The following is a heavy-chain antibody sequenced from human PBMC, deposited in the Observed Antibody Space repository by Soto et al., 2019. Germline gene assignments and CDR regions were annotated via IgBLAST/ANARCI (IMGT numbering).Heavy chain of an antibody. CDR1: GGSMTSSNW. Sequence: QVQLQESGPGLAKPSGTLSLTCTVSGGSMTSSNWWSWVRQSPGKGLEWIGEAHHSGRTNYNPSLKSRVTISVDKSKHPFSLKLSSVTAADTAVYYCARSEAAGLDYWGQGTLVTVSS. D-gene: IGHD2-15*01. CDR3: ARSEAAGLDY. J-gene: IGHJ4*02. V-gene: IGHV4-4*02. CDR2: AHHSGRT.